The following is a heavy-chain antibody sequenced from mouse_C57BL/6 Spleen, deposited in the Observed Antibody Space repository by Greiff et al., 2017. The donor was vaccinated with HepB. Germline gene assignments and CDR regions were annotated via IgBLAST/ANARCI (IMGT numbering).Heavy chain of an antibody. CDR3: ARLDIYDGYYHAMDY. CDR2: INPNNGGT. D-gene: IGHD2-3*01. J-gene: IGHJ4*01. V-gene: IGHV1-26*01. Sequence: EVQLQQSGPELVKPGASVKISCKASGYTFTDYYMNWVKQSHGKSLEWIGDINPNNGGTSYNQKFKGKATLTVDKSSSTAYMELRSLTSEDSAVYYCARLDIYDGYYHAMDYWGQGTSVTVSS. CDR1: GYTFTDYY.